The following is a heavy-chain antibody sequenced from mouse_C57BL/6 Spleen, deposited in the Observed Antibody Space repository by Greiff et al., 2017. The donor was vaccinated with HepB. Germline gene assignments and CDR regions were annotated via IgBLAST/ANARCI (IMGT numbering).Heavy chain of an antibody. Sequence: EVKLVESGGDLVKPGGSLKLSCAASGFTFSSYGMSWVRQTPDKRREWVATIISGGSYTYYPDSVKGRFPISRDNAKNTLYLQMSSLKSEDTAMYYCARAYDYDGYYAMDYWGQGTSVTVSS. CDR3: ARAYDYDGYYAMDY. CDR1: GFTFSSYG. D-gene: IGHD2-4*01. CDR2: IISGGSYT. V-gene: IGHV5-6*01. J-gene: IGHJ4*01.